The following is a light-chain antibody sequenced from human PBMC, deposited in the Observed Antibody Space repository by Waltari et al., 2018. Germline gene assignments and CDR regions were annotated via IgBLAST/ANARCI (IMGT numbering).Light chain of an antibody. V-gene: IGLV2-14*03. CDR3: ASYVSSSTLEL. CDR1: SSHVGAYNY. Sequence: QSALTQPASVSGSPGQSITIPSTGSSSHVGAYNYVSWYQQHPGKAPRLIIFDVSNRPSGVSKRFSGSKSGNTASLTISGLQAEDEADYYCASYVSSSTLELFGGGTSLTVL. J-gene: IGLJ3*02. CDR2: DVS.